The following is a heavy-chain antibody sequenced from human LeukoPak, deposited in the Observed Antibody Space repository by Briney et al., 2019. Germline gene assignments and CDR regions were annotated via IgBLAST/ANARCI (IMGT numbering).Heavy chain of an antibody. J-gene: IGHJ6*03. CDR2: IKQDGSEK. CDR3: ARAPLANYYYYYMDV. V-gene: IGHV3-7*01. Sequence: GGSLRLSCAASGFTFSSDWMSWVRQAPGKGLEGVANIKQDGSEKYYVDSVKGRFTISRDNAKNSLYLQMNSLRAEDTAVYYCARAPLANYYYYYMDVWGKGTTVTVSS. CDR1: GFTFSSDW. D-gene: IGHD3-3*02.